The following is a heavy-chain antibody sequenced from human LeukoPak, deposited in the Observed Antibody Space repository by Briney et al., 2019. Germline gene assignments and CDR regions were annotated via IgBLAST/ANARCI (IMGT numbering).Heavy chain of an antibody. CDR3: ARSGVIDMVPFDH. V-gene: IGHV6-1*01. D-gene: IGHD2-21*01. J-gene: IGHJ4*02. CDR1: GDRVSSNSAA. CDR2: TYYRSKWYN. Sequence: SQTLSLTCAISGDRVSSNSAAWNWIRQSPSRGLGWLGRTYYRSKWYNDYAVSVKSRTTINPDTSKNQFSLQLNSVTPEDTAVYYCARSGVIDMVPFDHWGQGTLVTVSS.